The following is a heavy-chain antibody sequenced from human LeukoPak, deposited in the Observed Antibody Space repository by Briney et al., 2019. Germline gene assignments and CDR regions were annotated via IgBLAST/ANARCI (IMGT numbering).Heavy chain of an antibody. CDR3: ARENWNDSPYYYYGMDV. J-gene: IGHJ6*02. Sequence: ASVKVSCKASGYTFTSYYMHWVRQAPGQGLEWMGIINPSGGGTSYAQKFQGRVTMTRDTSTSTVYIELSSLRSEDTAVYYCARENWNDSPYYYYGMDVWGQGTTVTVS. CDR2: INPSGGGT. CDR1: GYTFTSYY. D-gene: IGHD1-1*01. V-gene: IGHV1-46*01.